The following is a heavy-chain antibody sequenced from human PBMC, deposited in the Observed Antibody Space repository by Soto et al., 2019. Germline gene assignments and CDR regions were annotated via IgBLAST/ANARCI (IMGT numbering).Heavy chain of an antibody. CDR3: ARDIGDY. Sequence: GASLKISCAASGFTFSNYWMHWVRQAPGKGLVWVSRINSDASSTNYADSLKGRFTISRDNAKNTLYLQMHSLRAEDTAVYYCARDIGDYWGQGILVTVSS. CDR2: INSDASST. D-gene: IGHD3-16*01. J-gene: IGHJ4*02. CDR1: GFTFSNYW. V-gene: IGHV3-74*01.